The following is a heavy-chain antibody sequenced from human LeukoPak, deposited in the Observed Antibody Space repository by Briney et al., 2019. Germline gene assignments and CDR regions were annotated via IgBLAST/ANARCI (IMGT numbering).Heavy chain of an antibody. J-gene: IGHJ4*02. CDR3: AKTQRLIDFFDS. V-gene: IGHV3-30*18. CDR1: GFTFNSYG. CDR2: VSFDGYNK. Sequence: PGGSLTLSCVGTGFTFNSYGMHWVRQAPGKGLEWVAAVSFDGYNKYYADSVKGRFTISRDNPGRSVHLQMNSLTSEDTAVYFCAKTQRLIDFFDSWGQGILVTVSP. D-gene: IGHD1-1*01.